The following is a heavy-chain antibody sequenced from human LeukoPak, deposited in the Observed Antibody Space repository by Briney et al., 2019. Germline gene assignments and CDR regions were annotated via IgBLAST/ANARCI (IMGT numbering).Heavy chain of an antibody. CDR2: ITHSGST. CDR1: GGSISSGASD. V-gene: IGHV4-31*03. D-gene: IGHD3-22*01. CDR3: ARAARQGFTMIVVPFFYFDL. Sequence: SETLSLTCTVSGGSISSGASDWGWISKHPKRGLEWVGYITHSGSTYYNPSLGSRVTMSVDTSKNQFSLKLSSVTAADSAVYYCARAARQGFTMIVVPFFYFDLWGRRTLVTVSS. J-gene: IGHJ2*01.